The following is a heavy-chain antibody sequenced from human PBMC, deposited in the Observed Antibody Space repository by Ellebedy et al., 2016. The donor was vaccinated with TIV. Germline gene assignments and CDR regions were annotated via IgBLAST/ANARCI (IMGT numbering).Heavy chain of an antibody. J-gene: IGHJ4*02. D-gene: IGHD1-7*01. Sequence: GESLKISCAASGISLRSYAMSWVRQAPGKGLEWVSTIGGTGGTTYYRESVKGRFTVSRATPRNTLYLQMSSLRAEDTAVYYCAKLPVAYNWNYADDYWGQGTLVTVSS. V-gene: IGHV3-23*01. CDR3: AKLPVAYNWNYADDY. CDR2: IGGTGGTT. CDR1: GISLRSYA.